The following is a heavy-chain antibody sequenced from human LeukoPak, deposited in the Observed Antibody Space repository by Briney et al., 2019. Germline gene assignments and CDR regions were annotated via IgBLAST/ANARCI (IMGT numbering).Heavy chain of an antibody. Sequence: PGGSLRLSCAASGFTFSSYGMHWVRQAPGKGLEWVAFIRYDGSNKYYADSVKGRFTISRDNSKNTLYLQMNSLRAEDTAVYYCARYPEAYCGGDCYSDYWGQGTLVTVSS. V-gene: IGHV3-30*02. J-gene: IGHJ4*02. CDR2: IRYDGSNK. CDR3: ARYPEAYCGGDCYSDY. CDR1: GFTFSSYG. D-gene: IGHD2-21*02.